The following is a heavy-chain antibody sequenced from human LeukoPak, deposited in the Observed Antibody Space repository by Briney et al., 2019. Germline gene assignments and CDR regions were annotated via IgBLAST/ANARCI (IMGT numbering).Heavy chain of an antibody. CDR2: ISGSGDNT. D-gene: IGHD3-10*02. V-gene: IGHV3-23*01. CDR1: GFTFSNYA. Sequence: GGSLRLSCAVSGFTFSNYAMSWVRQAPGKGLEGVSAISGSGDNTYYADSVKGRFTVSRDNSKNSLYLQMNSLRAEDPAVYYCAELGITMIGGVWGKGTTVTISS. J-gene: IGHJ6*04. CDR3: AELGITMIGGV.